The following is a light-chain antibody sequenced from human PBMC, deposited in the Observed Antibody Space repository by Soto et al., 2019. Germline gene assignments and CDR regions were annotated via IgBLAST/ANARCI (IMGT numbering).Light chain of an antibody. V-gene: IGKV3-20*01. J-gene: IGKJ1*01. CDR1: QSVNSNF. CDR3: QQYGNTPRT. CDR2: GLS. Sequence: EIVLTQSPGTLSLSPGERATLSCRADQSVNSNFFVWFQQKPVQAPRLLIYGLSTRATGIPDRFSGSGSGGDFTLTISGLEPEDFEVYYCQQYGNTPRTFGQGTKVEIK.